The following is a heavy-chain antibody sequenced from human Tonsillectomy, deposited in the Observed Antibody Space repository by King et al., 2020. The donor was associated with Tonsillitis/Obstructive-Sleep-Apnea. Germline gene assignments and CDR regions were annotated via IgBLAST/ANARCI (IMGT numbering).Heavy chain of an antibody. J-gene: IGHJ4*02. CDR1: GFTFGDYA. Sequence: VQLVESGGGLVQPGRSLRLSCTTSGFTFGDYAMIWVRQAPGKGLECVGFIRSEAYGGTTEYAASVKGRFTISRDDSKSIAYLQMNSLKTEDTAVYYCTSDYQLVYDGFDYGGQGTLVTVSS. CDR2: IRSEAYGGTT. V-gene: IGHV3-49*04. D-gene: IGHD2-2*02. CDR3: TSDYQLVYDGFDY.